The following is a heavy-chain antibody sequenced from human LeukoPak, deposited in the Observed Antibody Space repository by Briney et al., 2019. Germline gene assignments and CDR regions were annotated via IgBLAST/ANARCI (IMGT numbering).Heavy chain of an antibody. D-gene: IGHD6-13*01. V-gene: IGHV3-7*03. CDR2: INQDGSEK. Sequence: GGSLRLSCGASGFTFSSYWMSWVRQAPGKRLEWVATINQDGSEKYFVDSVKGRFTISRDNSKNSLYLQMNSLRAEDTALYYCAKGTSSWHEFDQWGQGPLVTVSS. CDR1: GFTFSSYW. J-gene: IGHJ4*02. CDR3: AKGTSSWHEFDQ.